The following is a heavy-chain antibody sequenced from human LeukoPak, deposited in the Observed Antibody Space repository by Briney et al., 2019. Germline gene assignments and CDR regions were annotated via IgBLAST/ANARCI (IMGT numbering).Heavy chain of an antibody. CDR2: ISSSGSTI. CDR3: ARGSRDSSGYFVDAFDI. V-gene: IGHV3-48*03. D-gene: IGHD3-22*01. Sequence: PGGSLRLSCAASGFTFSNYEMNWVRQAPGKGLEWVSYISSSGSTIYYADSVKGRFTISRDNAKNSLYLQMNSLRAEDTAVYYCARGSRDSSGYFVDAFDIWGQGTMVTVSS. J-gene: IGHJ3*02. CDR1: GFTFSNYE.